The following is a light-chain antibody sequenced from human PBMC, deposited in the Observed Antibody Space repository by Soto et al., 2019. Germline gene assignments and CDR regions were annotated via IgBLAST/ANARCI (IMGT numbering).Light chain of an antibody. Sequence: SALTQPASVSGSPGQSVTISCTGTSSDVGGYNYVSWYQQHPGKVPKLMIYDVSDRPSGVSNRFSGSKSGNTASLTISGLQAEDEADYYCISFTGSTSYVFGSGTKVTVL. CDR3: ISFTGSTSYV. CDR2: DVS. V-gene: IGLV2-14*03. CDR1: SSDVGGYNY. J-gene: IGLJ1*01.